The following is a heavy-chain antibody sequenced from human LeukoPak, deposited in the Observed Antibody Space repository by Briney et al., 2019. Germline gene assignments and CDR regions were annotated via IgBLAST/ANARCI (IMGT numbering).Heavy chain of an antibody. V-gene: IGHV4-38-2*01. J-gene: IGHJ4*02. CDR3: AAESIVGATTESYVDY. D-gene: IGHD1-26*01. CDR2: IYHSGST. CDR1: GYSISSGYY. Sequence: SETLSLTCAVSGYSISSGYYWGWIRQPPGKGLEWIGSIYHSGSTYYNPSLKSRVTISVDTSKNQFSLKLSSVTAADTAVYYCAAESIVGATTESYVDYWGQGTLVTVCS.